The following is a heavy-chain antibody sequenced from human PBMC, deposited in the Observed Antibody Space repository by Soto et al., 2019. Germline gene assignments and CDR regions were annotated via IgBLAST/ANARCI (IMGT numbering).Heavy chain of an antibody. Sequence: GGSLRLSCAASGFTFSDYHMIWIRQAPGKGLEWVSYISSSGSTIYYADSVKGRFTISRDNAKNSLYLQMNSLRAEDTAVYYCARAEWELLSIRPQYYFEYWGQGTLVTVSS. CDR1: GFTFSDYH. CDR3: ARAEWELLSIRPQYYFEY. J-gene: IGHJ4*02. CDR2: ISSSGSTI. D-gene: IGHD1-26*01. V-gene: IGHV3-11*01.